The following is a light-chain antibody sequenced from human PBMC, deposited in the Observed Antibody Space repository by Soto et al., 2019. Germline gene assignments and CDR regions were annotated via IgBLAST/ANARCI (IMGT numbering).Light chain of an antibody. V-gene: IGKV1-6*01. Sequence: AIQMTQSPSSLSASVGDRVTITCRASQGIGNDLGWYQQQPGKAPKLLIYAASSLQSGVPSRFSGSGSGTDFTLTISSLQPEECATYYCLQSYNLYPFGQGTKLQIK. CDR1: QGIGND. CDR3: LQSYNLYP. J-gene: IGKJ2*01. CDR2: AAS.